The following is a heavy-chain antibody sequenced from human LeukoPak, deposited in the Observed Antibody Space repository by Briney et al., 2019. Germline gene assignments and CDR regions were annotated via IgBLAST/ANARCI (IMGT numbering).Heavy chain of an antibody. D-gene: IGHD2-2*01. CDR3: AGQLLPLDYYYYYMDV. CDR2: IYYSGST. Sequence: SETLSLTCTVSGGSISSYYWSWIRQPPGKGLEWIGYIYYSGSTNYNPSLKSRVTISVDTSKNQFSLKLSSVTAADTAVYYCAGQLLPLDYYYYYMDVWGKGTTVTVSS. J-gene: IGHJ6*03. V-gene: IGHV4-59*01. CDR1: GGSISSYY.